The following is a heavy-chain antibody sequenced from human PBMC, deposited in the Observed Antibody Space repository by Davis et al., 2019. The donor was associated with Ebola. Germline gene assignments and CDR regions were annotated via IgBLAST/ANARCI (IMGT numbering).Heavy chain of an antibody. CDR3: TTLGPNWFDP. J-gene: IGHJ5*02. Sequence: ASVPDSRLVSRYSLTELFMHWVRQAAGKGLEWMGGFNPTAGKTIYAQNFQGRVTMTEDTSTGTAYMELSSLRSEDTAVYYCTTLGPNWFDPWGQGTLVTVSS. CDR1: RYSLTELF. CDR2: FNPTAGKT. V-gene: IGHV1-24*01.